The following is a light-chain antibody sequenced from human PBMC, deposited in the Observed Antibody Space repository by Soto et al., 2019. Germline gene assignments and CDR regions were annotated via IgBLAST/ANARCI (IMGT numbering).Light chain of an antibody. Sequence: DIHMTQSPSSLSASLGDGVTITCRTSQTITTSLNWYRQKPGKAPDLLIYAASSLQSGIPSRFGGRGSGTDFTLTITGLQPEDFATYYCQQNYSLPITFGHGTRLEIK. CDR1: QTITTS. J-gene: IGKJ5*01. CDR3: QQNYSLPIT. V-gene: IGKV1-39*01. CDR2: AAS.